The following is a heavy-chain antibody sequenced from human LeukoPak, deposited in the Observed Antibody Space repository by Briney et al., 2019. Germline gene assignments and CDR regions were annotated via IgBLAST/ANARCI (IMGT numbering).Heavy chain of an antibody. CDR2: ISSSSSTI. J-gene: IGHJ4*02. CDR3: ARTTVTTCFDY. V-gene: IGHV3-48*01. D-gene: IGHD4-17*01. Sequence: PGGSLRLSCAASGFTFSSYGMNWVRQAPGKGLEWVSYISSSSSTIYYADSVKGRFTISRDNAKNSLYLQMNSLRAEDTAVYYCARTTVTTCFDYWGQGTLVTVSS. CDR1: GFTFSSYG.